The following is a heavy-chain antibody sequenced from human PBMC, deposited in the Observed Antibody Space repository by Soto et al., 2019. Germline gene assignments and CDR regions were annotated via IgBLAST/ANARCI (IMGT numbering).Heavy chain of an antibody. CDR2: ISYDGSNK. V-gene: IGHV3-30-3*01. Sequence: GGSMILSCAASGFTFSSYAMHWVSQAPGKGLEWVAVISYDGSNKYYADSVKGRFTISRDNSKNTLYLQMNSLRAEDTAVYYCARDGDFWSGYYTAPYYYGMDVWGQGTTVTVSS. J-gene: IGHJ6*02. D-gene: IGHD3-3*01. CDR1: GFTFSSYA. CDR3: ARDGDFWSGYYTAPYYYGMDV.